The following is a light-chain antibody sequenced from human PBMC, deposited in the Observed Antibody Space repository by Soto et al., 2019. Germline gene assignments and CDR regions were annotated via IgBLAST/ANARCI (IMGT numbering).Light chain of an antibody. CDR3: CQSDTYPLT. J-gene: IGKJ5*01. CDR2: DAS. CDR1: QSIGTW. V-gene: IGKV1-5*01. Sequence: DIQMTQSPSTLSASVGDRVTITCRASQSIGTWLDWYQHRPGKAPSLLIYDASTLTSGVPSRFSGSGSGTEFSITIISRQHADFVTYYYCQSDTYPLTFGQGTRLEIK.